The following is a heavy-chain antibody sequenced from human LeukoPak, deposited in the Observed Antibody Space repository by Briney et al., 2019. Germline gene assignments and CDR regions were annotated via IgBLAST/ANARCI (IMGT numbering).Heavy chain of an antibody. CDR3: ARCRIVLIDTAMVNGYFDY. CDR2: IIPIFGTA. J-gene: IGHJ4*02. CDR1: GGTFSSYA. V-gene: IGHV1-69*05. D-gene: IGHD5-18*01. Sequence: GASVKVSCKASGGTFSSYAISWVRQAPGQGLEWMGRIIPIFGTANYAQKFQGRVTITTDESTSTAYMELSSLRSEDTAVYYCARCRIVLIDTAMVNGYFDYWGQRTLVTVSS.